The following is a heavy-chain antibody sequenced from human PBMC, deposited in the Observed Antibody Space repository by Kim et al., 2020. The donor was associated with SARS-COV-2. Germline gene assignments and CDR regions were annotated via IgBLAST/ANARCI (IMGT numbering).Heavy chain of an antibody. CDR1: GFTFDDYA. CDR3: AKDMAYCGGDCYTGAFDI. CDR2: ISWNSGSI. D-gene: IGHD2-21*02. Sequence: GGSLRLSCAASGFTFDDYAMHWVRQAPGKGLEWVSGISWNSGSIGYADSVKGRFTISRDNAKNSLYLQMNSLGAEDTALYYCAKDMAYCGGDCYTGAFDIWGQGTMVTVSS. V-gene: IGHV3-9*01. J-gene: IGHJ3*02.